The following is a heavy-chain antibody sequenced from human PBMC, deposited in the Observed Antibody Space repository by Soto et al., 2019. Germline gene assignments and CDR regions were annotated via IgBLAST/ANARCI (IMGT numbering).Heavy chain of an antibody. CDR1: GFTFSSYA. D-gene: IGHD3-22*01. CDR2: ISYDGSNK. Sequence: QVQLVESGGGVVQPGRSLRLSCAASGFTFSSYAMHWVRQAPGKGLEWVAVISYDGSNKYYADSVKGRFTISRDNSKNTLYRQMNSLRAEDTAVYYCARGRITMIVVEHYWGQGNLVTVSS. CDR3: ARGRITMIVVEHY. J-gene: IGHJ1*01. V-gene: IGHV3-30-3*01.